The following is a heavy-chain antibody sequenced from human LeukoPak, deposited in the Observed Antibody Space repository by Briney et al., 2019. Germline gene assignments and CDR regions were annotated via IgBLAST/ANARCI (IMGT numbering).Heavy chain of an antibody. CDR2: IIPVLNIT. Sequence: GSSVQVSCKTSGGTFSTSAITWVRQAPGQGLEWMGRIIPVLNITTFAQRFQGRVTITADTSTSTVYMEFSSLRSEETAVYYCARDQGLTAPPPYGLDVWGQGTKVIVSS. J-gene: IGHJ6*02. CDR1: GGTFSTSA. CDR3: ARDQGLTAPPPYGLDV. D-gene: IGHD5-18*01. V-gene: IGHV1-69*04.